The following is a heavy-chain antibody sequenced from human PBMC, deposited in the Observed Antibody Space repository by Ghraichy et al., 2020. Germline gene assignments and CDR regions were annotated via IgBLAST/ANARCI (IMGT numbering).Heavy chain of an antibody. J-gene: IGHJ4*02. CDR1: GFTFDDYA. Sequence: GGSLRLSCAASGFTFDDYAMHWVRQAPGKGLEWVSGISWNSGSIGYADSVKGRFTISRDNAKNSLYLQMNSLRAEDTALYYCAKDISPVVWNYLDYWGQGTLVTVSS. D-gene: IGHD1-1*01. CDR2: ISWNSGSI. CDR3: AKDISPVVWNYLDY. V-gene: IGHV3-9*01.